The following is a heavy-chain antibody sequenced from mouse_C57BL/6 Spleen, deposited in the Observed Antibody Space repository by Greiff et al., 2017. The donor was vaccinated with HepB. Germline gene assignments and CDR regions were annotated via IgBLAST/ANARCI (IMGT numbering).Heavy chain of an antibody. J-gene: IGHJ2*01. Sequence: EVKLMESGPGLVKPSQSLSLTCSVTGYSITSGYYWNGIRQFPGNKLEWMGYISYDGSNNYNPSLKNRISIPRDTSKNQFFLKLNSVTTEDTATYYCARDYYGSSNEYWGQGTTLTVSS. CDR2: ISYDGSN. V-gene: IGHV3-6*01. CDR1: GYSITSGYY. CDR3: ARDYYGSSNEY. D-gene: IGHD1-1*01.